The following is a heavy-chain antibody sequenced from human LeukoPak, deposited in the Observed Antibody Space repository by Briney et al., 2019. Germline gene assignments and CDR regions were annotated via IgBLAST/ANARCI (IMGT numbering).Heavy chain of an antibody. CDR3: SRVHKAFDGARDTFDI. Sequence: SQTLSLTCAISGDSVPSNSAAWNWIRQSPSRGLEWLGRTYYRSKWYNDYAVSVKSRITINPDTSKNQFSLQLNSVTPEDTAVYYCSRVHKAFDGARDTFDIWGQGTMVTVSS. CDR1: GDSVPSNSAA. J-gene: IGHJ3*02. D-gene: IGHD3-10*01. CDR2: TYYRSKWYN. V-gene: IGHV6-1*01.